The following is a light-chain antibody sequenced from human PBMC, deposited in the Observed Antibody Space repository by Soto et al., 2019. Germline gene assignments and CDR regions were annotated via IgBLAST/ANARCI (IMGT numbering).Light chain of an antibody. J-gene: IGLJ7*01. Sequence: QPVLTQPPSASGTPGQRVTISCSGSGSNVGSNHVYWYQSLPGTAPKLLLYNSNQRPSGVPDRFSGSKSGTSASLAISGLRSEDEADYYCAAWDDSVSVLVFGGGTQLTVL. CDR2: NSN. CDR1: GSNVGSNH. CDR3: AAWDDSVSVLV. V-gene: IGLV1-47*01.